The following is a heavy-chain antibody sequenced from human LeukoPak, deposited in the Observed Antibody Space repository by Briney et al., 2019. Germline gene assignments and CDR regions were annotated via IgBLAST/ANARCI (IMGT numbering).Heavy chain of an antibody. CDR2: INPDGTTT. Sequence: GGSLRHSCVASGFAFSNYWMHWVRQASGKAPVWVSRINPDGTTTDSADSVKGGFTISRDNANNMVFLQMNDLRADDTALYYCAKDLSWNTADRWGQGILVTVSS. J-gene: IGHJ5*02. V-gene: IGHV3-74*01. CDR3: AKDLSWNTADR. CDR1: GFAFSNYW. D-gene: IGHD1/OR15-1a*01.